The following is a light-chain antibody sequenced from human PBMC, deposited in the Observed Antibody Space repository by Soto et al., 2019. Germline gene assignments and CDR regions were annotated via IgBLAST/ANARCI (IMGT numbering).Light chain of an antibody. CDR2: GAS. CDR1: QSVSGNY. CDR3: QKYGGSIT. Sequence: EIVLTQSPGTLSLSPGERATLSCRASQSVSGNYLAWYQQKPGQAPRLLIYGASNRVTGIPNRFSGSGSGTXFXXTIXXLXXXDFAVYYCQKYGGSITLGGGTKVEIK. J-gene: IGKJ4*01. V-gene: IGKV3-20*01.